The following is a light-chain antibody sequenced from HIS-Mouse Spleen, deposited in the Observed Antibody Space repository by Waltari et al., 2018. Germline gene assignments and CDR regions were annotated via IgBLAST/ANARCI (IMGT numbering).Light chain of an antibody. CDR3: SSYTSSSTWV. CDR2: EVS. CDR1: SSDVGGSTY. J-gene: IGLJ3*02. V-gene: IGLV2-14*01. Sequence: QSALTQPASVSGSPGQSITISCTGTSSDVGGSTYVPWYQQHPGKAPKLMIYEVSNRPSGVSNRFSGSKSGNTASLTISGLQAEDEADYYCSSYTSSSTWVFGGGTKLTVL.